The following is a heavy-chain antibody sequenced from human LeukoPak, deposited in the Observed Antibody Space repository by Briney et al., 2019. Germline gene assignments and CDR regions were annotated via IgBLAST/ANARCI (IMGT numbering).Heavy chain of an antibody. Sequence: GGSLRLSCAASGFTVSSNYMSWVRQAPGKGLEWVSVIYSGGSTYYADSVKGRFTISRDNAKNSLYLQMNSLRAEDTAVYYCARAPGIVGASDYWGQGTLVTVSS. D-gene: IGHD1-26*01. CDR3: ARAPGIVGASDY. J-gene: IGHJ4*02. V-gene: IGHV3-53*01. CDR2: IYSGGST. CDR1: GFTVSSNY.